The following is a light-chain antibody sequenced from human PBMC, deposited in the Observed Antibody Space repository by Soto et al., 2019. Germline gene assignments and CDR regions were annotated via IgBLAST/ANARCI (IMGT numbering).Light chain of an antibody. J-gene: IGKJ5*01. V-gene: IGKV1-12*02. CDR2: AAS. CDR1: QGISSW. Sequence: DLQMTQSPSSVSASVGDRVTITCRASQGISSWLAWYQQKPGKAPKLLIYAASSLQSGVPSRFSGRGTGTGFTLTNRRLEAEDFATYYCQQANSFPLITFGQGTRLEIK. CDR3: QQANSFPLIT.